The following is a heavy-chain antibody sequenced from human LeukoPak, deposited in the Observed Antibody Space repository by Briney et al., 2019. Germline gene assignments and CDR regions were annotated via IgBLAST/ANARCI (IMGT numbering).Heavy chain of an antibody. CDR1: GFTFNDYA. V-gene: IGHV3-9*01. J-gene: IGHJ3*02. CDR2: ISWNSGNI. CDR3: EKGGDSRRGDAFNI. D-gene: IGHD6-13*01. Sequence: PGRSLRLSCAASGFTFNDYAMHWVRQAPGKGLEWVSSISWNSGNIGYADSVKGRFTISRDNAKKSLYLQMNSLRAEDTALYYCEKGGDSRRGDAFNIWGKGTMVTVSS.